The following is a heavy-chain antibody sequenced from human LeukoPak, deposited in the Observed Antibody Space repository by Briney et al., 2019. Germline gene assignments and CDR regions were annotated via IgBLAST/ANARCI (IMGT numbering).Heavy chain of an antibody. Sequence: ASVKVSCKASAYTFTGYYMHWVRQAPGQGLEWMGWINPNSGGTNYAQKFQGRVTMTRDTSISTAYMELSRLRSDDTAVYYCARDDQYSSSWYGVSDYWGQGTLVTVSS. D-gene: IGHD6-13*01. V-gene: IGHV1-2*02. J-gene: IGHJ4*02. CDR3: ARDDQYSSSWYGVSDY. CDR1: AYTFTGYY. CDR2: INPNSGGT.